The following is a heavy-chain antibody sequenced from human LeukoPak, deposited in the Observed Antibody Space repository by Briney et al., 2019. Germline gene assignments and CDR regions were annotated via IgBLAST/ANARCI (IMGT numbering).Heavy chain of an antibody. CDR2: FSNSETN. V-gene: IGHV4-59*12. Sequence: PSETLSLTCTVSGGSISDYYWSWIRQPPGKGLEWIGYFSNSETNNYNPSLKGRVTMSVDTSKSQFSLKLSSVTAADTAVYYCARGPNWGDYWGQGTLVTVSS. J-gene: IGHJ4*02. CDR3: ARGPNWGDY. CDR1: GGSISDYY. D-gene: IGHD7-27*01.